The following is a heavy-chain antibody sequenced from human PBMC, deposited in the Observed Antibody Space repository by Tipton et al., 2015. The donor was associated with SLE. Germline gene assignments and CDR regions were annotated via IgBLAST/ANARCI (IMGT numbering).Heavy chain of an antibody. CDR3: ASSPAASSSGWYNL. V-gene: IGHV4-30-4*08. CDR1: GGSISSGDSY. CDR2: INHSGST. D-gene: IGHD6-19*01. J-gene: IGHJ5*02. Sequence: TLSLTCTVSGGSISSGDSYWSWIRQPPGKGLEWIGEINHSGSTNYNPSLKSRVTISVDTSKNQVSLKLRSLTAADTAVYYCASSPAASSSGWYNLWGQGTRVTVSS.